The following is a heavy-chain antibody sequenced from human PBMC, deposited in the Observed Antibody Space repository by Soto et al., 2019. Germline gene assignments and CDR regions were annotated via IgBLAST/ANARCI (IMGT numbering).Heavy chain of an antibody. CDR2: ISYDGSNK. V-gene: IGHV3-30*18. Sequence: GSLRLSCAASGFTFSSYGMHWVRQAPGKGLEWVAVISYDGSNKYYADSVKGRFTISRDNSKNTLYLQMNSLRAEDTAVYYCAKDVVVGATTGLGDYYYYYGMDVWGQGTAVTVSS. CDR1: GFTFSSYG. J-gene: IGHJ6*02. CDR3: AKDVVVGATTGLGDYYYYYGMDV. D-gene: IGHD1-26*01.